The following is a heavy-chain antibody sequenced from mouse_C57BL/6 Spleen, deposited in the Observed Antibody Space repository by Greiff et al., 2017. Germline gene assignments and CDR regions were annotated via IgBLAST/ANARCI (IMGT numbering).Heavy chain of an antibody. D-gene: IGHD2-5*01. V-gene: IGHV6-6*01. CDR1: GFTFSDDW. Sequence: EVKLMESGGGLVKPGGSMKLSCAASGFTFSDDWMDWVRQSPEKGLEWVAEIRNKANNHATYDAESVKGRFTISRDDSTSRVYLQMNSLRAEDTGIYYCSSNPYYAMDYWGQGTSVTVSS. CDR3: SSNPYYAMDY. J-gene: IGHJ4*01. CDR2: IRNKANNHAT.